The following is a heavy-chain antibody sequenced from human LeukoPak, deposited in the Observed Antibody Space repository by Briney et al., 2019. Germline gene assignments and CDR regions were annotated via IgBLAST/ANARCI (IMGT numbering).Heavy chain of an antibody. V-gene: IGHV4-61*05. CDR2: IYYSGST. CDR1: GGSISSSSYY. CDR3: ARHQRGHSDAFDI. D-gene: IGHD4-23*01. J-gene: IGHJ3*02. Sequence: PSETLSLTCTVSGGSISSSSYYWGWIRQPPGKGLEWIGYIYYSGSTNFNPSLKSRVTISVDTSKNQFSLKLRSVTAADTAVYYCARHQRGHSDAFDIWGQGTMVNVSS.